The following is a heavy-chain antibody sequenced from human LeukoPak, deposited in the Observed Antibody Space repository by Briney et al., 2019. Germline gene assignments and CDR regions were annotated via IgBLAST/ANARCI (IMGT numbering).Heavy chain of an antibody. J-gene: IGHJ4*02. CDR3: ARETNKMATVYFDY. CDR1: GFTFSSYS. CDR2: ISSSSSTI. V-gene: IGHV3-48*01. Sequence: GGSLRLSCAASGFTFSSYSMNWVRQAPGKGLEWVSYISSSSSTIYYADSVKGRFTISRDNAKNSLYLQMNSLRAEDTAVYYCARETNKMATVYFDYWGQGTLVTVSS. D-gene: IGHD5-24*01.